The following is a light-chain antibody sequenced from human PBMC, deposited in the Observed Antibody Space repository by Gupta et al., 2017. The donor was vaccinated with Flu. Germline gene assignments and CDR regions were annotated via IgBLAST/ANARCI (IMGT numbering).Light chain of an antibody. CDR1: QNVNSR. J-gene: IGKJ2*01. CDR3: QQENYWPRT. V-gene: IGKV3-15*01. CDR2: DAS. Sequence: PDTLSGSPGERAALACRAAQNVNSRLAWYQQKPGQAPRLLIYDASARATGIAARFSGSGSGTEFTLTVSSLQSEDFAVYYCQQENYWPRTFGLGTRLDIK.